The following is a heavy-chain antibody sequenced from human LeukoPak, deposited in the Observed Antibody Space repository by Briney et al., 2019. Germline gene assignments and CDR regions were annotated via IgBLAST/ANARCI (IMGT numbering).Heavy chain of an antibody. CDR2: IYTSGST. CDR1: GGSISSGSYY. CDR3: ARDASFCSSTSCYSWFDP. J-gene: IGHJ5*02. V-gene: IGHV4-61*02. Sequence: MASQTLSLTCTVSGGSISSGSYYWSWIRQPAGKGLEWIGRIYTSGSTNYNPSLKSRATISVDTSKNQFSLKLSSVTAADTAVYYCARDASFCSSTSCYSWFDPWGQGTLVTVSS. D-gene: IGHD2-2*02.